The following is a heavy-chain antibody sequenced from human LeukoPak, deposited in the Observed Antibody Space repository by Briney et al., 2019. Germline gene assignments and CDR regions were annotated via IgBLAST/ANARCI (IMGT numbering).Heavy chain of an antibody. CDR2: IYYSGST. D-gene: IGHD5-12*01. Sequence: PSQTLSLTCTVSGDSISSGGYYWSWIRQHPGKGLEWIGYIYYSGSTYYNPSLKSRVTISVDTSKNQFSLKLSSVTAADTAVYYCARGYGEYSGYDYVYYFDYWGQGTLVTVSS. CDR3: ARGYGEYSGYDYVYYFDY. V-gene: IGHV4-31*03. J-gene: IGHJ4*02. CDR1: GDSISSGGYY.